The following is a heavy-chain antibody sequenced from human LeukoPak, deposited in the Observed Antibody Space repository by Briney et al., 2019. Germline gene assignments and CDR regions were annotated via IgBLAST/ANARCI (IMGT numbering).Heavy chain of an antibody. J-gene: IGHJ4*02. CDR1: GYTFTSYG. V-gene: IGHV1-18*01. D-gene: IGHD1-26*01. Sequence: ASVKVSCKASGYTFTSYGISWVRQAPGRGLEWVGWISAYNGKTNYAPKLQGRVTMTPDTSTSTAYMELRSLRSDDTAVYYCARDPYVYGGSYSPSFDYWGQGTLVTVSS. CDR2: ISAYNGKT. CDR3: ARDPYVYGGSYSPSFDY.